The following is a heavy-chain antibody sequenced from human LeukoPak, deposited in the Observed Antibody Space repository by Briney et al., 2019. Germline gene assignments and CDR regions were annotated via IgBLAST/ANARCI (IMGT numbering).Heavy chain of an antibody. V-gene: IGHV3-33*01. CDR3: ARDPKYYYDSSGYPLY. J-gene: IGHJ4*02. CDR2: IWYDGSNK. CDR1: GFTFNRYD. Sequence: HPGGSLRLSCAASGFTFNRYDMHWVRQAPGKGLEWVAVIWYDGSNKYYADSVKGRFTISRDNSKNTLYLQMNSLRAEDTAVYYCARDPKYYYDSSGYPLYWGQGTLVTVSS. D-gene: IGHD3-22*01.